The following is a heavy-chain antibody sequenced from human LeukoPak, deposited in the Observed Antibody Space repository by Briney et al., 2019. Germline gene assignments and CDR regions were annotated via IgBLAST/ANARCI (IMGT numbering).Heavy chain of an antibody. CDR2: IYSSGST. J-gene: IGHJ4*02. D-gene: IGHD4-23*01. V-gene: IGHV4-4*07. CDR1: GGSINSYY. CDR3: ARGGKATVVTM. Sequence: SETLSLTCTVSGGSINSYYWSWIRQPAGKGLEWIGRIYSSGSTNYNPSLKSRVSMSVDTSKNQFSLKLTSVTAADTAVYYCARGGKATVVTMWGQGILVIVSS.